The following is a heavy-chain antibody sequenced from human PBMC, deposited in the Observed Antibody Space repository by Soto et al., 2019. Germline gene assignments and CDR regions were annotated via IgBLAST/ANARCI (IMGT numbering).Heavy chain of an antibody. CDR2: INHSGST. V-gene: IGHV4-34*01. Sequence: SETLSLTCAVYGGSFSGYYWSWIRQPPGKGLEWIGEINHSGSTNYNPSLKSRVTISVDTSKNQFSLKLSSVTAADTAVYYCARSLGIFDYWGQGTLVTVSS. CDR3: ARSLGIFDY. J-gene: IGHJ4*02. CDR1: GGSFSGYY. D-gene: IGHD7-27*01.